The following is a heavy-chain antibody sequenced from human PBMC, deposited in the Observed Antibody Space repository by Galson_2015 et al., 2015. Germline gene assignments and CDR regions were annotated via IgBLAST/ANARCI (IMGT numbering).Heavy chain of an antibody. D-gene: IGHD2-15*01. V-gene: IGHV1-2*04. CDR2: ISPNTGDT. CDR1: GYTFTGHY. CDR3: ARAGRGYCVGGSCPDYMDV. Sequence: LVKVSCKAFGYTFTGHYMHWVRQTPGQGLEWMGWISPNTGDTHYAQKFHAWVTMTRDTSISTVYLELSRLKSDDTATYFCARAGRGYCVGGSCPDYMDVWGKGTTVTVSS. J-gene: IGHJ6*03.